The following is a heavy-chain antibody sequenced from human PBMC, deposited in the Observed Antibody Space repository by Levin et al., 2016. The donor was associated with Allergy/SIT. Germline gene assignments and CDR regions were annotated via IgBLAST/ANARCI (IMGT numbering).Heavy chain of an antibody. V-gene: IGHV1-2*02. Sequence: ASVKVSCKASGYTFTGYYMHWVRQAPGQGLEWMGWINPNSGGTNYAQKFQGRVTMTRDTSISTAYMELSRLRSDDTAVYYCARDYCSGGSCYQYDYWGQGTLVTVSS. J-gene: IGHJ4*02. CDR1: GYTFTGYY. CDR2: INPNSGGT. D-gene: IGHD2-15*01. CDR3: ARDYCSGGSCYQYDY.